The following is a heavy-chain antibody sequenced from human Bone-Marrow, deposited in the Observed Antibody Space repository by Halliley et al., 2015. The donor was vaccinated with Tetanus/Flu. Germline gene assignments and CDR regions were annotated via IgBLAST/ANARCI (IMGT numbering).Heavy chain of an antibody. CDR2: ISYDGEKK. J-gene: IGHJ6*02. V-gene: IGHV3-33*01. CDR3: ARDGEIMGATTHYGLDV. CDR1: GFTFSSYA. D-gene: IGHD1-26*01. Sequence: SLRLSCVASGFTFSSYAMHWVRQAPGRGLEWVALISYDGEKKFYGDSVKGRFTISRDNSKSTLYLQVNSLRVDDMAVYYCARDGEIMGATTHYGLDVWGQGTTVTVS.